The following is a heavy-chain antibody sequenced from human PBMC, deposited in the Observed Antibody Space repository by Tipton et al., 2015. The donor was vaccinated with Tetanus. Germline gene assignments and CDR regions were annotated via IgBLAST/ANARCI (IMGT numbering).Heavy chain of an antibody. D-gene: IGHD3-10*01. J-gene: IGHJ6*02. CDR2: LHYTGST. CDR3: ARATMVRGVLYMDV. Sequence: TLSLTCTVSGGSISGYYWSWIRQPPEKGLEWIGNLHYTGSTNYNPSLKSRVTISVDTSKNQFSLKLSSVTAADTAVYYCARATMVRGVLYMDVWGQGTTVTVSS. V-gene: IGHV4-59*08. CDR1: GGSISGYY.